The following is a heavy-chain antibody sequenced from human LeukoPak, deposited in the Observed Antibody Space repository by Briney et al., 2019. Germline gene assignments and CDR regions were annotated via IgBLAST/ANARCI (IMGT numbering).Heavy chain of an antibody. V-gene: IGHV3-30-3*01. CDR1: GFTFSSYA. Sequence: GGSLRLSCAASGFTFSSYAMHWVRQAPGKGLEWVAVISYDGSNKYYADSVKGRFTISRDNSKNTLYLQMNSLRAEDTAVYYCAREGHYYDSSGYYYVTFDYWGQGTLVTVSS. D-gene: IGHD3-22*01. CDR3: AREGHYYDSSGYYYVTFDY. J-gene: IGHJ4*02. CDR2: ISYDGSNK.